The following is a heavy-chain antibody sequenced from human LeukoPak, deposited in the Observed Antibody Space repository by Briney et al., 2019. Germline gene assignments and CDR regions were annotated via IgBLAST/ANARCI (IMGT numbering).Heavy chain of an antibody. CDR2: IYTGGST. D-gene: IGHD4-17*01. V-gene: IGHV3-53*01. CDR1: GFTVRTNY. Sequence: GGSLRLSCAASGFTVRTNYMSWVRQAPGKGLEWVSVIYTGGSTDYADSVKGRFTISRDTSKETLYLQMNNLRAEDTAVYYCATTNYGDYPFDYWGQGTLVTVSS. J-gene: IGHJ4*02. CDR3: ATTNYGDYPFDY.